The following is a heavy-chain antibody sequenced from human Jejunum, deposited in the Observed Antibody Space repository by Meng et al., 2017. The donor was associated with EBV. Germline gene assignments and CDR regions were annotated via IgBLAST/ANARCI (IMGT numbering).Heavy chain of an antibody. D-gene: IGHD3-22*01. CDR3: ARDQGRDYDSSTYYTH. V-gene: IGHV1-69*06. CDR2: IIPIFGRT. J-gene: IGHJ4*02. CDR1: GGTFSRYV. Sequence: QVLLVWSGAEVKKPWSSVKVSCKASGGTFSRYVINWVRQAPGQGLEWMGGIIPIFGRTNYALEFQDRVTITADKFTSTVYMEMSSLKSEDTAVYYCARDQGRDYDSSTYYTHWGRGTLVTVSS.